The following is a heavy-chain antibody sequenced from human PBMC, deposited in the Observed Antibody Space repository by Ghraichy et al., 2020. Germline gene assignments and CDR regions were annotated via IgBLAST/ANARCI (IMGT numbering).Heavy chain of an antibody. CDR2: IYSGGSI. Sequence: GGSLRLSCAASGFSVSSNYMSWVRQAPGKGLQWVSVIYSGGSIYYADSVKGRFTISRENSKNTLYLQMNSLRVEDTAVYYCARGGSSGWFFGAFDIWGQGPMVIVSS. V-gene: IGHV3-66*02. D-gene: IGHD6-19*01. CDR1: GFSVSSNY. CDR3: ARGGSSGWFFGAFDI. J-gene: IGHJ3*02.